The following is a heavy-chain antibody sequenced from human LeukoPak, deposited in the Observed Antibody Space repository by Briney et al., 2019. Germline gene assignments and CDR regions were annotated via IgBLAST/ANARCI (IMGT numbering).Heavy chain of an antibody. Sequence: ASVKVSCKASGYTFTSYDINWVRQATGQGLEWMGWMNPNSGNTGYAQKFQGRVTMTRNTSISTAYMELSSLRSEDTAVYYCARGRLWPKNRLQYYFDYWGQGTLVTVSS. V-gene: IGHV1-8*01. J-gene: IGHJ4*02. CDR1: GYTFTSYD. CDR2: MNPNSGNT. D-gene: IGHD3-16*01. CDR3: ARGRLWPKNRLQYYFDY.